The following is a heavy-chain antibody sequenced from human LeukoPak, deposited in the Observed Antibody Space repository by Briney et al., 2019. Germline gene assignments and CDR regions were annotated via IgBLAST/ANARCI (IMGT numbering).Heavy chain of an antibody. CDR1: GYTFTSYG. J-gene: IGHJ3*02. D-gene: IGHD3-22*01. CDR2: ISAYNGNT. Sequence: GASVKVSCKASGYTFTSYGISWVRQAPGQGLEWMGWISAYNGNTNYAQKLQGRVTMTTDTSTSTAYMELRSLRSDDTAVYYCARGRPPYYYDSSGPRGAFDIWGQGTMVTVSS. V-gene: IGHV1-18*01. CDR3: ARGRPPYYYDSSGPRGAFDI.